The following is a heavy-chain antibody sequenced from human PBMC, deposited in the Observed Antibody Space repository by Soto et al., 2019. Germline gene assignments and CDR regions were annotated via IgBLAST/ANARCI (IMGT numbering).Heavy chain of an antibody. D-gene: IGHD5-12*01. CDR1: GGSISSSSYN. CDR3: ASSRHSGSNYYFDY. CDR2: IYYSGST. V-gene: IGHV4-39*01. Sequence: SETLSLTCTVSGGSISSSSYNRGWIRQPPGKGLEWIGSIYYSGSTYYNPSLKSRVTISVDTSKNQFSLKLSSVTAADTAVYYCASSRHSGSNYYFDYWGQGTLVTVSS. J-gene: IGHJ4*02.